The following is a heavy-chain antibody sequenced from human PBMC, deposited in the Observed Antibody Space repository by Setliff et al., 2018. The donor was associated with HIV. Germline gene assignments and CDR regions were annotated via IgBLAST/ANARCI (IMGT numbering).Heavy chain of an antibody. Sequence: ASVKVSCKASGYTFRDYGISWVRQAPRQGLEWMGWINANSGHTNYAQKFQDRVTITADTSSTTAYMELSSLRSDDTAVYYCARDWNYVVDVWGKGTTVTVSS. CDR1: GYTFRDYG. CDR3: ARDWNYVVDV. D-gene: IGHD3-16*01. CDR2: INANSGHT. J-gene: IGHJ6*04. V-gene: IGHV1-18*01.